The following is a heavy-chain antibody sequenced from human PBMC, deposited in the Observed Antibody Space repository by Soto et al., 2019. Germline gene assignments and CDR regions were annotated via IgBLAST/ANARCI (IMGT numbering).Heavy chain of an antibody. CDR3: AREKWLVRRNDPFDI. J-gene: IGHJ3*02. Sequence: GASVKVSCKASGGTFSSYAISWVRQAPGQGLEWMGGIIPIFGTANYAQKFQGRVTITTDESTNTVNMELSSLRSEDTAVYYCAREKWLVRRNDPFDIWGQGTMVTVSS. CDR2: IIPIFGTA. V-gene: IGHV1-69*05. CDR1: GGTFSSYA. D-gene: IGHD6-19*01.